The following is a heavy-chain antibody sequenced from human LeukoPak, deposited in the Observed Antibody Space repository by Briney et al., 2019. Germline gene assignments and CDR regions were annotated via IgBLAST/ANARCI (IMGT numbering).Heavy chain of an antibody. V-gene: IGHV4-4*07. CDR2: IYSSGGT. Sequence: SETLSLTCTVSGYSTSSGYYWGWIRQPAGKGLEWIGRIYSSGGTNYNPSLKSRVTMSVDTSKNQFSLKLSSVTAADTAIYYCARGRYCSSTSCPYYFDYWGQGTLVTVSS. J-gene: IGHJ4*02. D-gene: IGHD2-2*01. CDR1: GYSTSSGYY. CDR3: ARGRYCSSTSCPYYFDY.